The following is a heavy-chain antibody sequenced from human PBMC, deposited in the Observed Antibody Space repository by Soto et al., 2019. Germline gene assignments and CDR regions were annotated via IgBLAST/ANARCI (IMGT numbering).Heavy chain of an antibody. Sequence: EVQLLGSGGVLVKPGGSLRLSCLASGFTFRTYTMNWVRQAPGKALEWFSGSRGLSPYTLYAESVKGRCTISRDNAKNSRYLQMNSPGVADTAVSYGARDRGYDAHDYYYIAMDVWGQGTTVTVAS. CDR1: GFTFRTYT. D-gene: IGHD2-15*01. CDR2: SRGLSPYT. J-gene: IGHJ6*02. CDR3: ARDRGYDAHDYYYIAMDV. V-gene: IGHV3-21*01.